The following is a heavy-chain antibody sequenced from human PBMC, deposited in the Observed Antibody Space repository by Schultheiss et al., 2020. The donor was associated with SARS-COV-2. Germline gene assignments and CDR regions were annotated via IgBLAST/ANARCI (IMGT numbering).Heavy chain of an antibody. Sequence: GESLKISCKASGYTFTSYYMHWVRQAPGQGLEWMGWISAYNGNTNYAQKLQGRVTMTTDTSTSTAYMELRSLRSDDTAVYYCARDQTGTTGGYYYYYYMDVWGKGTTVTVSS. CDR3: ARDQTGTTGGYYYYYYMDV. D-gene: IGHD1-1*01. CDR2: ISAYNGNT. V-gene: IGHV1-18*04. CDR1: GYTFTSYY. J-gene: IGHJ6*03.